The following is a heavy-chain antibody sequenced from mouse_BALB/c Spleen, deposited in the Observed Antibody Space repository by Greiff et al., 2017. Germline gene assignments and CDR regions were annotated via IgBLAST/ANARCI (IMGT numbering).Heavy chain of an antibody. J-gene: IGHJ3*01. D-gene: IGHD2-2*01. Sequence: LQQPGSELVRPGASVKLSCKASGYTFTSYWMHWVKQRHGQGLEWIGNIYPGSGSTNYDEKFKSKGTLTVDTSSSTAYMHLSSLTSEDSAVYYCTRGGYDGFAYWGQGTLVTVSA. CDR1: GYTFTSYW. V-gene: IGHV1S22*01. CDR3: TRGGYDGFAY. CDR2: IYPGSGST.